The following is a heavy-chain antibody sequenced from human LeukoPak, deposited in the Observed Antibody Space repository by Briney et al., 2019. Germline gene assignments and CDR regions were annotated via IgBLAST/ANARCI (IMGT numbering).Heavy chain of an antibody. V-gene: IGHV4-61*01. CDR3: ARSFPKITWYAFDI. CDR1: GDSFGVNPYY. J-gene: IGHJ3*02. Sequence: SETLSLTCTVSGDSFGVNPYYWTWIRQPPGKGLEWIGYVYSSGGAKYNPSLKGRVTISVDTSKNQFSLRLSSMTAADTAIYYCARSFPKITWYAFDIWGQGTTLTVSS. D-gene: IGHD3-10*01. CDR2: VYSSGGA.